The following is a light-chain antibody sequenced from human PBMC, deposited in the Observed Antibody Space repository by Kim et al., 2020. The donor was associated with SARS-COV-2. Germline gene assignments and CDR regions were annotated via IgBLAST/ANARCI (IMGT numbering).Light chain of an antibody. CDR3: NSRDSSGNHLV. CDR1: SLRSYY. CDR2: GKN. Sequence: ALGQHVRITCQGDSLRSYYASWYQQKPGQAPVLVIYGKNNRPSGIPDRFSGSSSGNTASLTITGAQAEDEADYYCNSRDSSGNHLVFGGGTQLTVL. V-gene: IGLV3-19*01. J-gene: IGLJ2*01.